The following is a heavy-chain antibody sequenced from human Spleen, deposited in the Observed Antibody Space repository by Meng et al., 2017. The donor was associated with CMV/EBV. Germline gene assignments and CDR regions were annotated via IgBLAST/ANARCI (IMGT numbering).Heavy chain of an antibody. D-gene: IGHD5-24*01. CDR3: ARAPYDGYNDDY. CDR2: VSAHNGNT. J-gene: IGHJ4*02. CDR1: GYTFTSYG. Sequence: SCKASGYTFTSYGISWVRQAPGQGLEWMGWVSAHNGNTNYAQKLQGRVTMTTDTSTSTAYMELRSLRSDDTAVYYCARAPYDGYNDDYWGQGTLVTVSS. V-gene: IGHV1-18*01.